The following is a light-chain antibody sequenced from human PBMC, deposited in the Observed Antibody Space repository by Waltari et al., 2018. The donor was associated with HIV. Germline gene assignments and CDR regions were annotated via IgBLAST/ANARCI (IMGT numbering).Light chain of an antibody. CDR3: QQYDNLPWT. J-gene: IGKJ1*01. CDR2: DAS. Sequence: DFQMNPSPSPLSASVGDRITIPCQANQHIGSYLNWFQQRSGKAPKLLISDASNLETGVPSRFSGSGSGTNVTFTLSRLQTEDIATYYCQQYDNLPWTFGQGTKVEI. V-gene: IGKV1-33*01. CDR1: QHIGSY.